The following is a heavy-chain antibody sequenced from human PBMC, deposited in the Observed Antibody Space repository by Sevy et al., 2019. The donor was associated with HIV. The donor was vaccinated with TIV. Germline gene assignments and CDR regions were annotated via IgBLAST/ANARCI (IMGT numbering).Heavy chain of an antibody. CDR2: IRGDGSDK. Sequence: GGSLRLSCAASGFSFSTNWMNWVRQAPGKGLEWVANIRGDGSDKYYVDSVEGRFTISRDNAKNLLFLQMNSLRVEDTAVYYCARETFGRFESWGQGTLVTVSS. CDR3: ARETFGRFES. V-gene: IGHV3-7*01. J-gene: IGHJ4*02. D-gene: IGHD3-16*01. CDR1: GFSFSTNW.